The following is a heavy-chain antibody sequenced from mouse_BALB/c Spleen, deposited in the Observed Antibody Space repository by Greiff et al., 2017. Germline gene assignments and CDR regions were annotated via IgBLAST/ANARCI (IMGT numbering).Heavy chain of an antibody. Sequence: DVQLQESGPGLVKPSQSLSLTCSVTGYSITSGYYWNWIRQFPGNKLEWMGYISYDGSNNYNPSLKNRISITRDTSKNQFFLKLNSVTTEDTATYYCARWDSWFAYWGQGTLVTVSA. V-gene: IGHV3-6*02. CDR3: ARWDSWFAY. J-gene: IGHJ3*01. CDR2: ISYDGSN. CDR1: GYSITSGYY. D-gene: IGHD4-1*01.